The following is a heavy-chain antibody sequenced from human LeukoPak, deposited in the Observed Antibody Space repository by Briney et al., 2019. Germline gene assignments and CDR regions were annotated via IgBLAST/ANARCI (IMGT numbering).Heavy chain of an antibody. J-gene: IGHJ4*02. CDR1: GVTFDNYA. Sequence: GGSLRLFCAASGVTFDNYAMSWIRQAPGKGLEWVSGISGSGDSTNYADSVKGRLTISRDNSKNTLSLQMNSLRADDSAVYYCAKGYSSRWYYFDYWGQGALVTVSS. CDR2: ISGSGDST. V-gene: IGHV3-23*01. D-gene: IGHD6-19*01. CDR3: AKGYSSRWYYFDY.